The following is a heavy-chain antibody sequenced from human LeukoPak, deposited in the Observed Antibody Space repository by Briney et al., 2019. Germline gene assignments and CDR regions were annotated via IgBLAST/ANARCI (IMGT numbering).Heavy chain of an antibody. CDR2: ISYSGST. D-gene: IGHD3-10*01. V-gene: IGHV4-59*01. CDR3: ASISSGR. Sequence: SETLSLTCTVSGGSISSYYWGWIRQSPGKGLEWIGYISYSGSTNYNPSLKSRVTMSLDTSKNQFSLKLSSVTAADTAVYYCASISSGRWGQGTLVTVSS. J-gene: IGHJ4*02. CDR1: GGSISSYY.